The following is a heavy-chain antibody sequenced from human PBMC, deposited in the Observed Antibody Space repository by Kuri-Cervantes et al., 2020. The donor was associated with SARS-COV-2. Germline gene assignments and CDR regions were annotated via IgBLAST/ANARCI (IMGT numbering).Heavy chain of an antibody. D-gene: IGHD2-15*01. CDR2: IYYSRST. Sequence: SETLSLTCTVAGGSISSYYWSWIRQPPGKGLEWIGYIYYSRSTNYNPPLKSRVTIPVDTSKNQFSLKLSSVTAADPAVYYCAGLSCSGGSCYSYYWGQGTLVTVSS. CDR1: GGSISSYY. J-gene: IGHJ4*02. V-gene: IGHV4-59*01. CDR3: AGLSCSGGSCYSYY.